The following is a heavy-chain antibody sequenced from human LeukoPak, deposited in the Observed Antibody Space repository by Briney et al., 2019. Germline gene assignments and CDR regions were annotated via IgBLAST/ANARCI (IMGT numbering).Heavy chain of an antibody. J-gene: IGHJ4*02. V-gene: IGHV1-46*01. CDR3: ASEDIVVVPAARALDY. Sequence: ASVKVSCKASGYTFTSYYMYWVRQAPGQGLEWMGIINPSGGSTSYAQKFQGRVTMTRDTSTSTVYMELSSLRSEDTAVYYCASEDIVVVPAARALDYWGQGTLVTVSS. CDR1: GYTFTSYY. CDR2: INPSGGST. D-gene: IGHD2-2*01.